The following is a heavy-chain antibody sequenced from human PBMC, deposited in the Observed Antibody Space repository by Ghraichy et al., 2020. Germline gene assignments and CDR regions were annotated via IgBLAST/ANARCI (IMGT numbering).Heavy chain of an antibody. J-gene: IGHJ4*02. V-gene: IGHV1-2*02. CDR1: GYTFTGYY. CDR2: INPNSGGT. CDR3: ARVAVVVTAIHSSYFDY. Sequence: ASVKVSCKASGYTFTGYYMHWVRQAPGQGLEWMGWINPNSGGTNYAQKFQGRVTMTRDTSISTAYMELSRLRSDDTAVYYCARVAVVVTAIHSSYFDYWGQGTLVTVSS. D-gene: IGHD2-21*02.